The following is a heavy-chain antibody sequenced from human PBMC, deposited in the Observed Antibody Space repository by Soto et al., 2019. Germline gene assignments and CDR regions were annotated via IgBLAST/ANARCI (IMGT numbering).Heavy chain of an antibody. CDR2: IYYSGST. CDR3: ARAVIGYGSGSYGSDWFDP. V-gene: IGHV4-30-4*01. D-gene: IGHD3-10*01. Sequence: PSETLSLTCTVSGGSISSGDYYWSWIRQPPGKGLEWIGYIYYSGSTYYNPSLKGRVTISVDTSKNQFSLKLSSVTAADTAVYYCARAVIGYGSGSYGSDWFDPWGQGTLVTVSS. J-gene: IGHJ5*02. CDR1: GGSISSGDYY.